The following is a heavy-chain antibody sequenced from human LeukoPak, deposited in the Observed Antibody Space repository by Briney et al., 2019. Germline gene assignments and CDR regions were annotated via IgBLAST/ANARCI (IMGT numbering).Heavy chain of an antibody. CDR2: MNPNSGNT. D-gene: IGHD3-3*01. Sequence: GASVKVSCKASGYTFTVYYIHWLRQAPGQGLEWMGWMNPNSGNTGYAQKFQGRVTMTRNTSISTAYMELSSLRSEDTAVYYCARVVYYDFWSGYYFYGYYYYGMDVWGQGTTVTVSS. V-gene: IGHV1-8*02. CDR1: GYTFTVYY. CDR3: ARVVYYDFWSGYYFYGYYYYGMDV. J-gene: IGHJ6*02.